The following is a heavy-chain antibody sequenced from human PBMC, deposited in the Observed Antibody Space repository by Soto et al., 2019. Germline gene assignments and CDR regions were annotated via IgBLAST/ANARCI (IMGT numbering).Heavy chain of an antibody. D-gene: IGHD3-16*02. Sequence: GGSLRLSCAASGFTFSSYDMHWVRQAPGKGLEWVSAIGTAGDTYYPGSVKGRFTISRENARNSLYLQMNSLRAEDTAVYYCARAPLRYDIQGRFDYWGQGTLVTVSS. CDR2: IGTAGDT. CDR1: GFTFSSYD. CDR3: ARAPLRYDIQGRFDY. V-gene: IGHV3-13*01. J-gene: IGHJ4*02.